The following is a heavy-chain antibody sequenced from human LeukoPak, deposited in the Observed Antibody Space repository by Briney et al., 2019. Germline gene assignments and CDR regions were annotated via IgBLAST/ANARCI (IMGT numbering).Heavy chain of an antibody. CDR1: GFTFSTYW. J-gene: IGHJ6*03. CDR3: AKVYYYDSSGYYMDV. Sequence: PGGSLRLSCAASGFTFSTYWMSWVRQAPGKGLEWVANIKEDGSEKYYVDSVKGRFTISRDNAKNSLYLQMNSLRAEDTAVYYCAKVYYYDSSGYYMDVWGKGTTVTVSS. D-gene: IGHD3-22*01. V-gene: IGHV3-7*01. CDR2: IKEDGSEK.